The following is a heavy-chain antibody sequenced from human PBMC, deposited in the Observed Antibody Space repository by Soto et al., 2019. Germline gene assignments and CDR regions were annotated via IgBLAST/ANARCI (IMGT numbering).Heavy chain of an antibody. D-gene: IGHD6-19*01. J-gene: IGHJ4*02. V-gene: IGHV3-30*18. CDR2: ISYDGSNK. CDR1: GFTFSSYG. CDR3: AKDQGSGWHRYFDY. Sequence: QVQLVESGGGVVQPGRSLRLSCAASGFTFSSYGMHWVRQAPGKGLEWVAVISYDGSNKYYADSVKGRFTISRDNSKNTLYLQMNSLRAEDTAVYYCAKDQGSGWHRYFDYWGQGTLVTVSS.